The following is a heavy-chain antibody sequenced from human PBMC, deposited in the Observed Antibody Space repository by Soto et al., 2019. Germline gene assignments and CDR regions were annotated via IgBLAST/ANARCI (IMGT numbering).Heavy chain of an antibody. CDR2: INHSGST. Sequence: SETLSLTCAVYGGSFSGYYWIWIRQPPGKGPEWIGEINHSGSTNYNPSLKSRVTISVDTSKNQFSLKLSSVTAADTAVYYCARVRNYPYYYYYYMDVWGKGTTVTVSS. J-gene: IGHJ6*03. CDR1: GGSFSGYY. CDR3: ARVRNYPYYYYYYMDV. V-gene: IGHV4-34*01. D-gene: IGHD1-7*01.